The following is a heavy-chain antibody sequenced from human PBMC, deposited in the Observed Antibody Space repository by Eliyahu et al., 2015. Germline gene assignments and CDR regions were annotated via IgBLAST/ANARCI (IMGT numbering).Heavy chain of an antibody. Sequence: QVQLVQSGAEVKKPGASVKVSCKXSGXTXTGYYXHGVRQAPGQGLEWMGWINPNSGDTDYAQKFRGRVTMTRDTSISTAYMELNRLTSDDTAVYYCARTTSGSYHSSFDYWGQGTLVTVSS. J-gene: IGHJ4*02. CDR2: INPNSGDT. V-gene: IGHV1-2*02. CDR1: GXTXTGYY. CDR3: ARTTSGSYHSSFDY. D-gene: IGHD1-26*01.